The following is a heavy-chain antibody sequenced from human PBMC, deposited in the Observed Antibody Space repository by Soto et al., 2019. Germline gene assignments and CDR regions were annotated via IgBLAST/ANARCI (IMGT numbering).Heavy chain of an antibody. Sequence: GASVKVSCKASGYTFTGYYMHWVRQAPGQGLEWMGWINPNSGGTNYAQKFQGRVTMTRDTSISTAYMELSRLRSDDTAVYYCARDRRRNIVLVYYFGMDVWGQGTTVTVSS. V-gene: IGHV1-2*02. CDR3: ARDRRRNIVLVYYFGMDV. CDR2: INPNSGGT. D-gene: IGHD2-21*01. CDR1: GYTFTGYY. J-gene: IGHJ6*02.